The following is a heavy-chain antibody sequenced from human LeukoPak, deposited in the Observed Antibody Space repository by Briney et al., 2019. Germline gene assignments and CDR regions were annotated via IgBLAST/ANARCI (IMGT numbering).Heavy chain of an antibody. CDR3: ARDGYDYVWGSYRNNGTDCDY. D-gene: IGHD3-16*02. V-gene: IGHV1-69*13. CDR1: GYTFTSYA. J-gene: IGHJ4*02. Sequence: SVKVSCKASGYTFTSYAMNWVRQAPGQGLEWMGGIIPIFGTANYAQKFQGRVTITADESTSTAYMELSSLRSEDTAVYYCARDGYDYVWGSYRNNGTDCDYWGQGTLVTVSS. CDR2: IIPIFGTA.